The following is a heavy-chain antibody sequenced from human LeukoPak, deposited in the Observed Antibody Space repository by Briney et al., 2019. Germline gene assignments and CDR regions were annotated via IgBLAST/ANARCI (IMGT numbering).Heavy chain of an antibody. Sequence: SETLSLTCTVSGGSISSGDYYWGWIRQPPGKGLEWIGNIYQSGRTYYNPSLKSRVTISVDPSKNQFSLKLNFVIAADTAAYYCARHSGYCSTPSCYDSWFDPWGQGALVTVSS. CDR1: GGSISSGDYY. CDR2: IYQSGRT. D-gene: IGHD2-2*01. CDR3: ARHSGYCSTPSCYDSWFDP. V-gene: IGHV4-39*01. J-gene: IGHJ5*02.